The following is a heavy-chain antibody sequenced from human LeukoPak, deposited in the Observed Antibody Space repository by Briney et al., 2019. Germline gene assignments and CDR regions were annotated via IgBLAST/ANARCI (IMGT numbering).Heavy chain of an antibody. CDR2: ISSSGSTI. CDR1: GFTFSSYE. CDR3: ARSSDCGGDCYSHYYYYGMDV. V-gene: IGHV3-48*03. J-gene: IGHJ6*01. Sequence: GGSLRLSCAASGFTFSSYEMNWVRQAPGKGLEWVSYISSSGSTIYYADCVKGRFTISRDNAKNSLYLQMNSLRAEDTAVYYCARSSDCGGDCYSHYYYYGMDVWGQGTTVTVSS. D-gene: IGHD2-21*02.